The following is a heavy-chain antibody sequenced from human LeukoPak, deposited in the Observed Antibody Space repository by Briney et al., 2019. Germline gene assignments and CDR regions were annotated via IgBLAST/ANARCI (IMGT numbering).Heavy chain of an antibody. D-gene: IGHD1-26*01. J-gene: IGHJ3*02. Sequence: ASVKVSCTASGSTLTRYYIHWVRQAPGQGLEWMGIVNPSAGSATYAQKFQGRVTMTRDTSTTTVYMELSSLRSEDTAVYYCARDIGTDAFDIWGQGTMVTVSS. CDR3: ARDIGTDAFDI. V-gene: IGHV1-46*01. CDR2: VNPSAGSA. CDR1: GSTLTRYY.